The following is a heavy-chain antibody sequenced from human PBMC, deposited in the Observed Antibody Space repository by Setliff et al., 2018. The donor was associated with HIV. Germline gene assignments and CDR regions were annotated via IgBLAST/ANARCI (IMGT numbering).Heavy chain of an antibody. Sequence: PSETLSLTCAVSGGSISSSSYYWGWIRQPPGKGLEWIGSIYYSGSTYYNPSLKSRVTISVDTSKNQFSLKLSSVTAADTAVYYCARHRSAVEMATITVDYYYYYMDVWGKGTTVTVSS. CDR3: ARHRSAVEMATITVDYYYYYMDV. CDR2: IYYSGST. V-gene: IGHV4-39*01. J-gene: IGHJ6*03. D-gene: IGHD5-12*01. CDR1: GGSISSSSYY.